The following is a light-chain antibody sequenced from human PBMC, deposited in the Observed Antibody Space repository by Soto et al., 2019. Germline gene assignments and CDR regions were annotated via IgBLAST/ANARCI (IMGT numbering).Light chain of an antibody. CDR2: DAS. Sequence: DIQMTQSPSSLSASVVDRVTITCRASQTISTYLNWYQQKPGKAPRLLIYDASSLLSGVPSRFSGSGSGTHFTLTINSLQPEDFATYYCQQHYSPPPVTFGQGTRLEIK. J-gene: IGKJ5*01. CDR3: QQHYSPPPVT. CDR1: QTISTY. V-gene: IGKV1-39*01.